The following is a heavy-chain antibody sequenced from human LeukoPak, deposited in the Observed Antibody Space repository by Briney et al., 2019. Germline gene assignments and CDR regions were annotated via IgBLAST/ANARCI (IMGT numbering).Heavy chain of an antibody. Sequence: SETLSLTCTISRGSLSTYYWSWIRPTPGTTLEWIGNIHYTGRTRYNPSLESRVTMSLDTPKNEFSLRLTSMTAADSAVYYCARGRPDPQNSDYWDYWGQGILVTVSS. CDR3: ARGRPDPQNSDYWDY. V-gene: IGHV4-59*13. CDR1: RGSLSTYY. CDR2: IHYTGRT. J-gene: IGHJ4*02. D-gene: IGHD3-22*01.